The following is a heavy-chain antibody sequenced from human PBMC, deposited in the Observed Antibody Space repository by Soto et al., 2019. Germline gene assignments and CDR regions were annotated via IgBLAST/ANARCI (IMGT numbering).Heavy chain of an antibody. CDR3: AKDPEGGNDYFDY. J-gene: IGHJ4*02. V-gene: IGHV3-30*18. Sequence: QVQLVESGGGVVQPGRSLRLSCAASGFTFSAYGMHWVRQAPGRGLEWVAIISHDGSYKAYADSVKGRFTIARDNSKGALYLLLNSLRPDDSALYYCAKDPEGGNDYFDYWGQGTQVTVSS. CDR1: GFTFSAYG. D-gene: IGHD2-15*01. CDR2: ISHDGSYK.